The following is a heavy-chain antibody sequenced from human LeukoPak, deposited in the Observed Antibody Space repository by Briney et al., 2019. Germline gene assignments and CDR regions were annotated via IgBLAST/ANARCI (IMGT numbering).Heavy chain of an antibody. J-gene: IGHJ4*02. CDR2: IIPIFGTA. CDR1: GGTFSSYA. V-gene: IGHV1-69*13. CDR3: ARDKSISERVAYSSGGGFDY. D-gene: IGHD6-19*01. Sequence: ASVKVSCKASGGTFSSYAISWVRQAPGQGLEWMGGIIPIFGTANYAQKFQGRVTITADESTSTAYMELSSLRSEDTAVYYCARDKSISERVAYSSGGGFDYWGQGTLVTVSS.